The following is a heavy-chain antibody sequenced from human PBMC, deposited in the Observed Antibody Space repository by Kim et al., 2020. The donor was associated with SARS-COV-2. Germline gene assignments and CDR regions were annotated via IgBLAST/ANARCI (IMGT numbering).Heavy chain of an antibody. Sequence: SETLSLTCTVSGGSISSSSYYWGWIRQPPGKGLEWIGSIYYSGSTYYNPSLKSRVTISVDTSKNQFSLKLSSVTAADTAVYYCARHPNYGSGRNQYYYYYYGMDVWGQGTTVTVSS. CDR1: GGSISSSSYY. J-gene: IGHJ6*02. D-gene: IGHD3-10*01. V-gene: IGHV4-39*01. CDR2: IYYSGST. CDR3: ARHPNYGSGRNQYYYYYYGMDV.